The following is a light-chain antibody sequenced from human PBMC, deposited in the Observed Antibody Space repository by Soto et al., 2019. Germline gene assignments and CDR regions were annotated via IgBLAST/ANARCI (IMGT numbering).Light chain of an antibody. CDR1: TNDIGGYNY. CDR2: EVR. Sequence: QSALTQPASVSGSPGQSITISCSGTTNDIGGYNYVSWYQHHPGKVPQVIIYEVRNRPSGVSNRFSGSKSGNTALLTISGLQAEDEADYYCCSYTISATLVFGGGTKLTVL. J-gene: IGLJ3*02. CDR3: CSYTISATLV. V-gene: IGLV2-14*01.